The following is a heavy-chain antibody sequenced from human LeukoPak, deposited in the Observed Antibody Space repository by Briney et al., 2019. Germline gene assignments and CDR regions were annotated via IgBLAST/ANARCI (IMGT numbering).Heavy chain of an antibody. CDR1: GFTFDDYA. CDR2: ISWNSGSI. CDR3: AKDMAKKHYYDSSGYASTWDY. V-gene: IGHV3-9*01. Sequence: GRSLRLSCAASGFTFDDYAMHWVRQAPGKGLEWVSGISWNSGSIGYADSVKGRFTISRDNAKNSLYLQMNSLRAEDTALYYCAKDMAKKHYYDSSGYASTWDYWGQGTLVTVSS. D-gene: IGHD3-22*01. J-gene: IGHJ4*02.